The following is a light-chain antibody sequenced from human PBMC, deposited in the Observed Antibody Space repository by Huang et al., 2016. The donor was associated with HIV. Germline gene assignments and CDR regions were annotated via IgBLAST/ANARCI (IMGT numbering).Light chain of an antibody. V-gene: IGKV3-15*01. Sequence: EIVMTQSPATLSLSPGERATLSCRASQSISTKLAGYQQKPGQAPRLRIHGASTRATGIPARFSGGGSGTEFTLTISTLQSEDFAVYYCQQYNNWPRTFGPGTKVDIK. J-gene: IGKJ3*01. CDR3: QQYNNWPRT. CDR1: QSISTK. CDR2: GAS.